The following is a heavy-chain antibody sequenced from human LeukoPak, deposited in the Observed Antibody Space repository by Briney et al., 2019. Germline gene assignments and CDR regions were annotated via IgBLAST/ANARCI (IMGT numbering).Heavy chain of an antibody. CDR1: GGSVSSTNW. CDR3: AREGGFYRPLDY. J-gene: IGHJ4*02. CDR2: VHLDGRT. Sequence: SETLSLTCGVSGGSVSSTNWWTWIRQPPGKGLEWIGEVHLDGRTNFNPSLKSRLTMSVDLSENHVSLKLTSVTAADTAVYYCAREGGFYRPLDYSGQGTLFTVSS. V-gene: IGHV4-4*02. D-gene: IGHD6-25*01.